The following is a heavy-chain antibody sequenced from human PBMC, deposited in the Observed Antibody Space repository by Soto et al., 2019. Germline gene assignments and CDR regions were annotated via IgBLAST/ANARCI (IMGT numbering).Heavy chain of an antibody. J-gene: IGHJ5*02. Sequence: SETLSLTCTFSGGSISSYYWSWIRQPPGKGLEWIGYIYYSGSTNYNPSLKSRVTISVDTSKNQFSLKLSSVTAADTAVCYCAKVNDFWTGYYSTNWFDPWGQGTLVTVSS. CDR3: AKVNDFWTGYYSTNWFDP. D-gene: IGHD3-3*01. CDR2: IYYSGST. CDR1: GGSISSYY. V-gene: IGHV4-59*01.